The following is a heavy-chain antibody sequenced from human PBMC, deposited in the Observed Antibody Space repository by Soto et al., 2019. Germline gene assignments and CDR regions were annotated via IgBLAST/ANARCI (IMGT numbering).Heavy chain of an antibody. CDR3: ARHRGSSGDPYYYYGMDV. D-gene: IGHD6-6*01. Sequence: GESLKISCKDSGYTFGSYYIAWVRQMPGKGLKWMGIIHPGDSDTRYSPSFQGQVTISADKSISTAYLQWSSLKASDTAMYYCARHRGSSGDPYYYYGMDVWGQGTTVTVSS. J-gene: IGHJ6*02. CDR2: IHPGDSDT. CDR1: GYTFGSYY. V-gene: IGHV5-51*01.